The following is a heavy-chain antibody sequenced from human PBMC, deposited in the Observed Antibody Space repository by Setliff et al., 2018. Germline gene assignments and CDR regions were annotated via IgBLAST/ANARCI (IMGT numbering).Heavy chain of an antibody. J-gene: IGHJ5*02. D-gene: IGHD5-18*01. Sequence: PGGSLRLSCAASGFTFSSYAMYWVRQAPGMGLEFVSALSSDGSRVYYADSVKDRFFISRDNSKNTLFLQMGSLRGEDKAVYYCARGGAFSYGYPLHHWGQGTLVTVSS. V-gene: IGHV3-64*02. CDR3: ARGGAFSYGYPLHH. CDR2: LSSDGSRV. CDR1: GFTFSSYA.